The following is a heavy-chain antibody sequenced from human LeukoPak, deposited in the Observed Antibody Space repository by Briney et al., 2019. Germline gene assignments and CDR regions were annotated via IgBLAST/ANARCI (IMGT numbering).Heavy chain of an antibody. D-gene: IGHD4/OR15-4a*01. CDR2: IYYSGST. V-gene: IGHV4-59*01. CDR1: GGSISDYY. Sequence: SETLSLTCTVSGGSISDYYWSWIRQPPGKGLEWIGYIYYSGSTNYKPSLKSRVTISVDTSKNQFSLKLSSVTAADTAVYYCARDGAAGHFDPWGQGTLVTVSS. J-gene: IGHJ5*02. CDR3: ARDGAAGHFDP.